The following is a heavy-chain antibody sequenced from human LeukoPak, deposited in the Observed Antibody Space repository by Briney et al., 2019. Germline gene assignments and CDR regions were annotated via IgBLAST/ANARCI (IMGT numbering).Heavy chain of an antibody. Sequence: SETLSLTCTISGGSISGSFWSWIRQPAGKGLEWIGRLATSGTINYNPSLKSRGTVSMDTSKNQFSLKLTSVTAADTAVYYCTRDGSKGSRGDAFDLWGQGSVVTVSS. CDR2: LATSGTI. CDR1: GGSISGSF. J-gene: IGHJ3*01. V-gene: IGHV4-4*07. CDR3: TRDGSKGSRGDAFDL. D-gene: IGHD1-26*01.